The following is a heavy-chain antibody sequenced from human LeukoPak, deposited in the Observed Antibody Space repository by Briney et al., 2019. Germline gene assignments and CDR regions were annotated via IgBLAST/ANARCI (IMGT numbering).Heavy chain of an antibody. J-gene: IGHJ5*02. CDR2: IIPIFGTA. CDR1: GGTFSSYA. V-gene: IGHV1-69*13. CDR3: ASSMVRGVIITPFDP. D-gene: IGHD3-10*01. Sequence: ASVKVSCKASGGTFSSYAISWVRQAPGQGLEWMGGIIPIFGTANYAQKFQGRVTITADESTSTAYKELSSLRSEDTAVYYCASSMVRGVIITPFDPWGQGTLVTVSS.